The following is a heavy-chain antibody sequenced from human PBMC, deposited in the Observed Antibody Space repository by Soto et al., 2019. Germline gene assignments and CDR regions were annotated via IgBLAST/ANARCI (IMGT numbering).Heavy chain of an antibody. CDR3: ARAGGTVTPGYFDL. CDR2: TRNKANSFTT. J-gene: IGHJ2*01. V-gene: IGHV3-72*01. Sequence: EVQLVESGGGLVQPGGSLRLSCAASGFTFSDHYMDWVRQAPGKGLEWVARTRNKANSFTTEYAASVKGRFTISRDDSEYSLYLQVNSLKTEDTAVYYCARAGGTVTPGYFDLWGRGTLVTVSS. D-gene: IGHD4-17*01. CDR1: GFTFSDHY.